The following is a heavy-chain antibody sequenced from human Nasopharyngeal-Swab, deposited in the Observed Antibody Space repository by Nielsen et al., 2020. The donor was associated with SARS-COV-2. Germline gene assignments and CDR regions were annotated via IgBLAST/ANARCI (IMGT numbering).Heavy chain of an antibody. CDR1: GGSISSYC. CDR3: ARGGGLGYYDFWSGYSQTSDAFDI. D-gene: IGHD3-3*01. J-gene: IGHJ3*02. Sequence: SETLSLTCTVSGGSISSYCWSWIRQPPGKGLEWIGYIYYSGSTNYNPSLKSRVTISVDTSKNQFSLKLSSVTAADTAVYYCARGGGLGYYDFWSGYSQTSDAFDIWGQGTMVTVSS. V-gene: IGHV4-59*01. CDR2: IYYSGST.